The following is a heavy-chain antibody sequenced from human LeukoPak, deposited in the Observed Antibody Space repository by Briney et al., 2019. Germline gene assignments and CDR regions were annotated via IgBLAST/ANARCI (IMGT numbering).Heavy chain of an antibody. D-gene: IGHD6-13*01. Sequence: SGTLSLTCAVSGGSITNSNWWSWVRQPPGKGLEWIGSIYYSGNTYYNPSLKSRVTISLDTSKNQFSLKLSSVTAADTAVYYCARDIIAAAGTYEVDVWGQGTTVTVSS. CDR3: ARDIIAAAGTYEVDV. CDR1: GGSITNSNW. V-gene: IGHV4-4*02. J-gene: IGHJ6*02. CDR2: IYYSGNT.